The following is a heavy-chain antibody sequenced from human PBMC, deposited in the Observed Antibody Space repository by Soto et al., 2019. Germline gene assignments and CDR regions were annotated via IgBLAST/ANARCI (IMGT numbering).Heavy chain of an antibody. D-gene: IGHD4-17*01. Sequence: GGSLRLSCAASGFTFSSYWMSWVRQAPGKGLEWVANIKQDGSEKYYVDSVKGRFTISRDNAKNSLYLQMNSLRAEDTAVYYCARDDYGDYGWFDPWGQGTLVTVSA. CDR1: GFTFSSYW. V-gene: IGHV3-7*01. CDR2: IKQDGSEK. J-gene: IGHJ5*02. CDR3: ARDDYGDYGWFDP.